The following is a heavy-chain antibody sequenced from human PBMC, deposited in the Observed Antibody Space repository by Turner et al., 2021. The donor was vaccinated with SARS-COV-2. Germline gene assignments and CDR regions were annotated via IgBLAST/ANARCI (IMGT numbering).Heavy chain of an antibody. Sequence: QVQLVESGGGVVQPGRSLRLSCAASGFTFSSYGMHWVRQAPGKGLEWVAFIWYDGSNKYYADSVKGRFTISRDNSKNTLYLQMNSLRAEDTAVYFCARGSAGGAVWGQGTTVTVSS. CDR2: IWYDGSNK. V-gene: IGHV3-33*01. CDR3: ARGSAGGAV. D-gene: IGHD6-13*01. J-gene: IGHJ6*02. CDR1: GFTFSSYG.